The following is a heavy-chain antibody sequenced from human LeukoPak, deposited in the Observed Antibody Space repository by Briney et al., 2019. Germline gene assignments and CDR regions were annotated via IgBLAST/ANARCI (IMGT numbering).Heavy chain of an antibody. V-gene: IGHV3-23*01. CDR1: GFTFSSYA. Sequence: GGSLRLSCAASGFTFSSYAMSWVRQAPGKGLEWVSAISGSGGSTYYADSVKGRFTISRDNSKSTLYLQMNSLRAEDTAVYYCAKYCSSTSCYAEGDPWGQGTLVTVSS. CDR2: ISGSGGST. CDR3: AKYCSSTSCYAEGDP. J-gene: IGHJ5*02. D-gene: IGHD2-2*01.